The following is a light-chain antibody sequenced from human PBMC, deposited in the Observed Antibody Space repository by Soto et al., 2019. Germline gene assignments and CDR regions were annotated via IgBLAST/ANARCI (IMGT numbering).Light chain of an antibody. Sequence: QSVLSQPGSVSGSLGQSITISCTGTSSDVGGYNYVSWYQQHPGKAPKLMIYDVSNRPSGVSNRFSGSKSGNTASLTISGLQAEDEADYYCSSYTSSSPYVFGTGTKVTVL. CDR1: SSDVGGYNY. V-gene: IGLV2-14*01. CDR2: DVS. J-gene: IGLJ1*01. CDR3: SSYTSSSPYV.